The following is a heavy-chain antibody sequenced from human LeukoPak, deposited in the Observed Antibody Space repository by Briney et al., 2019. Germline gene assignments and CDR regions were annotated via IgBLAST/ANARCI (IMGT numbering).Heavy chain of an antibody. Sequence: SETLSLTCTVSGGSVSNYYWSWIRQSPGKGLEWIGYIYYTETSYNPPLKSRVTISVDTSKNQFSLKLSSVTAADTAVYYCARMYYDILTGVNWGQGTLVTVSS. CDR1: GGSVSNYY. J-gene: IGHJ4*02. CDR3: ARMYYDILTGVN. CDR2: IYYTET. D-gene: IGHD3-9*01. V-gene: IGHV4-59*08.